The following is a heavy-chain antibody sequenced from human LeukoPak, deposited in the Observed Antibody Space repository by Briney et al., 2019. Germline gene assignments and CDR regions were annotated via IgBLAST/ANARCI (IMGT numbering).Heavy chain of an antibody. CDR2: ISSSGSTI. J-gene: IGHJ4*02. CDR1: GFTFSDYY. Sequence: GGSLRLSCAASGFTFSDYYMSWIRQAPGKGLEWVSYISSSGSTIYYADSVKGRFTISRDNAKNSLYLQMNSLRAEDTAVYYCAAPPVAVAAFDYWGQGTLVTVSS. D-gene: IGHD6-19*01. CDR3: AAPPVAVAAFDY. V-gene: IGHV3-11*01.